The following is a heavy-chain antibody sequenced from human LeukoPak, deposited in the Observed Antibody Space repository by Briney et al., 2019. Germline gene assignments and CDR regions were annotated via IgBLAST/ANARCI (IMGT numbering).Heavy chain of an antibody. V-gene: IGHV3-23*01. CDR3: AKGGPSYYGPYI. D-gene: IGHD1-26*01. CDR1: GFTFSSYG. CDR2: ISGSGGST. Sequence: GGSLRLSCAASGFTFSSYGMSWVRQAPGKGLEGVSAISGSGGSTYYADSVKGRFTISRDKSKNTLYLQMNSLRAEDTAVYYCAKGGPSYYGPYIWGQGTMVTVSS. J-gene: IGHJ3*02.